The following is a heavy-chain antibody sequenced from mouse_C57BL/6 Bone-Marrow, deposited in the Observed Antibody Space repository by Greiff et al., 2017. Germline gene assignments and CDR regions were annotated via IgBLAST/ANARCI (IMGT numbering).Heavy chain of an antibody. CDR3: ARKLGQGDFDD. V-gene: IGHV1-52*01. J-gene: IGHJ4*01. CDR1: GYTFTSYW. CDR2: IDPADSST. D-gene: IGHD4-1*01. Sequence: VQLQQPGAELVRPGSSVKLSCKASGYTFTSYWMHWVKQRPLQGLEWIGNIDPADSSTHYNQKFKDKATLTVDTSSSTAYMQLSSLTSEDSAVYYCARKLGQGDFDDWGQGTSVTVSS.